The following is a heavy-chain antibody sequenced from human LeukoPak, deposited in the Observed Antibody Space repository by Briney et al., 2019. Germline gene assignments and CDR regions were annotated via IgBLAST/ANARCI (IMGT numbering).Heavy chain of an antibody. Sequence: SETLSLTCTVSGGSISSSSSYWGWIRQPPGKGLEWIGSIYYSGSTYYNPSLKSRVTISVDTSKNQFSLKLTSVTAADTAVYYCASPYYYRSSGYSTGYFDYWGQGTLVTVSS. CDR2: IYYSGST. CDR3: ASPYYYRSSGYSTGYFDY. CDR1: GGSISSSSSY. J-gene: IGHJ4*02. V-gene: IGHV4-39*07. D-gene: IGHD3-22*01.